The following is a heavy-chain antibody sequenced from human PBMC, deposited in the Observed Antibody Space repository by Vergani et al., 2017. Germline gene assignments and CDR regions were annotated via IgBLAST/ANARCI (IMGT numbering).Heavy chain of an antibody. D-gene: IGHD2-2*02. J-gene: IGHJ4*02. V-gene: IGHV3-30*03. CDR3: VRDRGLCAGGRCYTEAWDY. CDR2: ISFDGTNE. CDR1: GFSFGSYG. Sequence: QVQLVESGGGVVQPGRSLRLSCAASGFSFGSYGMHWVRQAPGKGLEWVVGISFDGTNEYYPDLVKGRFTISRDIAKNTLYLQVRSLRLEDTGVYHCVRDRGLCAGGRCYTEAWDYWGQGTPVTVSS.